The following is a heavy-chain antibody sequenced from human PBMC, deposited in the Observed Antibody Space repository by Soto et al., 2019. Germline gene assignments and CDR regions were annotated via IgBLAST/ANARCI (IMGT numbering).Heavy chain of an antibody. D-gene: IGHD3-3*01. V-gene: IGHV3-30*18. CDR2: ISYDGSNK. CDR3: ANTPPPIITIFGVVIYPPGGY. J-gene: IGHJ4*02. Sequence: PGGSLRLSCAASGFTFSSYGMHWVRQAPGKGLEWVAVISYDGSNKYYADSVKGRFTISRDNSKNTLYLQMNSLRAEDTAVYYCANTPPPIITIFGVVIYPPGGYWGQGTLVTVSS. CDR1: GFTFSSYG.